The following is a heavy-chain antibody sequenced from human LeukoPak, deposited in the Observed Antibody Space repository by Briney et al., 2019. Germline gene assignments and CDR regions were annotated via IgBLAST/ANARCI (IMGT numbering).Heavy chain of an antibody. Sequence: SETLSLTCTVPGGSISTYYWSWIRQPPGKGLEWIGYIYYSGTTNYNPSLKSRVTISVDTSKNQFSLKLNSVAAADTAFYYCARRGNWYFDLWGRGTLVTVSS. CDR3: ARRGNWYFDL. CDR1: GGSISTYY. CDR2: IYYSGTT. V-gene: IGHV4-59*01. D-gene: IGHD1-26*01. J-gene: IGHJ2*01.